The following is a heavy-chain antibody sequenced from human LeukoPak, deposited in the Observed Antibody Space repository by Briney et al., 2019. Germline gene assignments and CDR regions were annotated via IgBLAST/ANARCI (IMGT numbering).Heavy chain of an antibody. CDR2: INSDGSST. Sequence: GGSLRLSCAASGFTFSSYWMHWVRQAPGKGLVWVSRINSDGSSTSYADSVKGRSTISRDNAKNTLYLQMNSLRAEDTAVYYCARGKLLRNYYYGMDVWGQGTTVTVSS. CDR1: GFTFSSYW. CDR3: ARGKLLRNYYYGMDV. J-gene: IGHJ6*02. V-gene: IGHV3-74*01. D-gene: IGHD2-15*01.